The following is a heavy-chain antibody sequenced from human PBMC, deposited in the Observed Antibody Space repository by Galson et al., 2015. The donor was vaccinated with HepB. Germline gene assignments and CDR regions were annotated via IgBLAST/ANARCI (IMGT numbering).Heavy chain of an antibody. CDR2: ISAYNGNT. Sequence: SVKVSCKASGYTFTSYGISWVRQAPGQGLEWMGWISAYNGNTNYAQKLQGRVTMTTDTSTSTACMELRSLRSDDTAVYYCARGRVITIFGDNYGMDVWGQGTTVTVSS. D-gene: IGHD3-3*01. CDR1: GYTFTSYG. CDR3: ARGRVITIFGDNYGMDV. J-gene: IGHJ6*02. V-gene: IGHV1-18*04.